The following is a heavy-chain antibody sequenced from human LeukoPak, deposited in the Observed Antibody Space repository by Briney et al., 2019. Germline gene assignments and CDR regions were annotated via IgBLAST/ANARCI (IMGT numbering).Heavy chain of an antibody. CDR3: ASPGRSSGYYY. Sequence: ASVKVSCKASGYTFTSYYMHWVRQAPGQGLEWMGIINPSGGSTSYAQKFQGRVTMTRDMSTSTVYMELSSLRSEDTAVYYCASPGRSSGYYYWGQGTLVTVSS. J-gene: IGHJ4*02. D-gene: IGHD3-22*01. CDR2: INPSGGST. CDR1: GYTFTSYY. V-gene: IGHV1-46*01.